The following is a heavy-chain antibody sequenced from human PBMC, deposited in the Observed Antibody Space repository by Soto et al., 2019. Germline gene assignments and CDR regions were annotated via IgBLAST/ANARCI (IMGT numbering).Heavy chain of an antibody. Sequence: PGESLKISCKGSGYSFTSYWIGWVRQMPGKGLEWMGIIYPGDSDTRYSPSFQGQVTISADKSISTAYLQWSSLKASDAAMYYCARGHDFWSGYWPRVFDYWGQGTLVTVSS. CDR3: ARGHDFWSGYWPRVFDY. CDR1: GYSFTSYW. V-gene: IGHV5-51*01. D-gene: IGHD3-3*01. J-gene: IGHJ4*02. CDR2: IYPGDSDT.